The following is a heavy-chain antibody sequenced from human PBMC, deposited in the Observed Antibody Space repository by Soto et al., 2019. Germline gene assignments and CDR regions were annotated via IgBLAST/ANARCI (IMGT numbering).Heavy chain of an antibody. V-gene: IGHV3-9*01. D-gene: IGHD1-7*01. Sequence: EVQLVESGGGLVQPGRSLRLSCAASGFTFDDYAMHWVRQAPGKGLKWVSGISWNSGSIGYAGSVKGRFTISRDNAKNSLYLQMNSLRAEDTALYYCAKDIITGTHGKFWYFDLWGRGTLVTVSS. CDR1: GFTFDDYA. CDR3: AKDIITGTHGKFWYFDL. J-gene: IGHJ2*01. CDR2: ISWNSGSI.